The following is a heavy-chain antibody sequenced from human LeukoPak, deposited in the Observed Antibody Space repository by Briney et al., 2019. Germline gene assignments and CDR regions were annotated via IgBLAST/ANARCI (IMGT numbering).Heavy chain of an antibody. CDR1: GFTFSSYW. CDR3: ARDVGTALVTGDY. D-gene: IGHD5-18*01. V-gene: IGHV4-4*02. CDR2: IYHSGSA. Sequence: GSLRLSCAASGFTFSSYWMSWVRQPPGQGLEWIGEIYHSGSANYNPSLKSRVTISVDKSKNQLSLKLISVTAADTAVYYCARDVGTALVTGDYWGQGTLVTVSS. J-gene: IGHJ4*02.